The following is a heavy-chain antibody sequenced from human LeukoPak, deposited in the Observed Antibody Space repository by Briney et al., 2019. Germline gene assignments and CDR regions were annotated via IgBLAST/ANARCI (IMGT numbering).Heavy chain of an antibody. V-gene: IGHV4-39*01. CDR1: GGSISSSTSY. CDR3: ATTPT. J-gene: IGHJ5*02. CDR2: ISYSGST. Sequence: SETLSLSRIVSGGSISSSTSYWGWIRQPPGKGLEWIGSISYSGSTYYNPSLKSRVTISRDTSKNQFSLRLSSVTAADTAVYCCATTPTWGQGTLVTVSS.